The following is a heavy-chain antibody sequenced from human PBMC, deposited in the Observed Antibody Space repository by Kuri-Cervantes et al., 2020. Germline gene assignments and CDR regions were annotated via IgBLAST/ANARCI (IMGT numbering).Heavy chain of an antibody. Sequence: GASLKISCAASGFTFSSYAMSWVRQAPGKGLEWVSAISGSGGSTYYADSVKGRFTISRDNSKNTLYLQMNSLRAEDTAVYYCAKGRAYGSGSYNFDYWGQGTLVTVSS. D-gene: IGHD3-10*01. V-gene: IGHV3-23*01. CDR1: GFTFSSYA. CDR2: ISGSGGST. J-gene: IGHJ4*02. CDR3: AKGRAYGSGSYNFDY.